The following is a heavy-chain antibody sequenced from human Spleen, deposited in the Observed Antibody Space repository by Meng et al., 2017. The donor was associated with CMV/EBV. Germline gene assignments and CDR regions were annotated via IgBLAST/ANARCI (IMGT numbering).Heavy chain of an antibody. V-gene: IGHV4-34*01. J-gene: IGHJ4*02. CDR2: IYYSGST. CDR3: ARGKGLYGYSGYGTCDY. CDR1: GGSFSGYY. D-gene: IGHD5-12*01. Sequence: ESLKISCAVYGGSFSGYYWGWIRQPPGKGLEWIGSIYYSGSTYYNPSLKSRVTISVDTSKNQFSLKLSSVTAADTAVYYCARGKGLYGYSGYGTCDYWGQGTLVTVSS.